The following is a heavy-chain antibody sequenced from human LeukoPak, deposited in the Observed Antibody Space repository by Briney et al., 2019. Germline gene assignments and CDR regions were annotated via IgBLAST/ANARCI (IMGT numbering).Heavy chain of an antibody. CDR2: INHSGST. CDR1: GGSFSGYY. Sequence: PSETLSLTCAVYGGSFSGYYWSWIRQPPGKGLEWIGEINHSGSTNYNPSLKSRVTISVDTSKNQFSLKLSSVTAADTAVYYCASCRSGSYFRRELTNWFDPWGQGTLVTVSS. D-gene: IGHD3-10*01. CDR3: ASCRSGSYFRRELTNWFDP. J-gene: IGHJ5*02. V-gene: IGHV4-34*01.